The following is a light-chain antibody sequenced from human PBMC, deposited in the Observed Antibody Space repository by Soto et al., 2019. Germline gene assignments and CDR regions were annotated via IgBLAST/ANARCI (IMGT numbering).Light chain of an antibody. V-gene: IGKV4-1*01. CDR3: QQYYSTPLA. CDR2: WAS. J-gene: IGKJ1*01. Sequence: DIVMTQSPDSRAVSLGERATIYCMSSQSVLYSSNNKNYLAWYQQKPRQPPKLLIYWASTRESGVPDRFSGSGSGTDITLTISSLQAEDVAVYYCQQYYSTPLAFGQGTKVEIK. CDR1: QSVLYSSNNKNY.